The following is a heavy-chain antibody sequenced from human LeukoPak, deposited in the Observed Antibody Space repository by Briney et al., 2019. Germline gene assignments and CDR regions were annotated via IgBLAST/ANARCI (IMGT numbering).Heavy chain of an antibody. V-gene: IGHV4-30-4*01. CDR1: GGSISSGDYY. CDR3: ARDLVLGCSSTSCSAYYYYGMDV. CDR2: IYYSGST. D-gene: IGHD2-2*01. J-gene: IGHJ6*02. Sequence: SQTLSLTCTVSGGSISSGDYYWSWLRQPPGKGLEWIGYIYYSGSTYYNPSLKSRVTISVDTSKNQFSLKLSSVTAADTAVYYCARDLVLGCSSTSCSAYYYYGMDVWGQGTTVTVSS.